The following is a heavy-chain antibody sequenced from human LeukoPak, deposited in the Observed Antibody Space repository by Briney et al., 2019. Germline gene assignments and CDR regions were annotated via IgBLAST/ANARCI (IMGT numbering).Heavy chain of an antibody. J-gene: IGHJ4*02. CDR1: RDSTRSYN. Sequence: PSETLSVTRTHPRDSTRSYNGSTIRQPPQKGLEWIGHIYYSVSTNYTPSTKSRVTISVDTSKNQFSLRLSSVTAADTAVYYCARDRLDVFDYWGQGTLVTVSS. D-gene: IGHD3/OR15-3a*01. V-gene: IGHV4-59*01. CDR3: ARDRLDVFDY. CDR2: IYYSVST.